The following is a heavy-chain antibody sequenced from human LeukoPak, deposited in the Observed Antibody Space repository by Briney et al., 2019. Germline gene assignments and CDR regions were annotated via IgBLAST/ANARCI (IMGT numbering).Heavy chain of an antibody. Sequence: GASVKVSCKVSGYTLTELSMHWVRQAPGKGLEWMGGLDPEDGETIYAQKFQGRVTMTEDTSTDTAYMELSSLRSEDTAVYYCATGHGGSYGAFDIWGQGTMVTVSS. V-gene: IGHV1-24*01. J-gene: IGHJ3*02. CDR2: LDPEDGET. CDR3: ATGHGGSYGAFDI. D-gene: IGHD1-26*01. CDR1: GYTLTELS.